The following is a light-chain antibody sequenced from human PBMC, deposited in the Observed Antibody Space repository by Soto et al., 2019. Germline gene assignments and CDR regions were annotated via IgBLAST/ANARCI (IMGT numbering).Light chain of an antibody. Sequence: QSALTQPPSASGSPGQSATISCTGTKSDIGVYDFVSWYQHHPGKAPRLIIYEVVQRPSGVPDRFSGSKSGNTASLTVSGLQAADEAAYFCKSYDGSNTYVFGSGTKVTVL. J-gene: IGLJ1*01. CDR1: KSDIGVYDF. V-gene: IGLV2-8*01. CDR3: KSYDGSNTYV. CDR2: EVV.